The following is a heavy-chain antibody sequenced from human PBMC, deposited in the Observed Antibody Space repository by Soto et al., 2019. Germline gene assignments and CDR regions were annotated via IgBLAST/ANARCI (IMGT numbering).Heavy chain of an antibody. CDR3: ATDGDENWILEDGSYYYGMAV. Sequence: QVQLVESGGGVVHPGSSLRLSCAASGLTFNSYAMHWVRQAPGKGLEWVALISYDGSNKFYRDSVKGRFTISRDNSKTAVYLQIKSLRPADTALYYCATDGDENWILEDGSYYYGMAVWGRGTTVIVSS. D-gene: IGHD3-10*01. CDR2: ISYDGSNK. J-gene: IGHJ6*02. V-gene: IGHV3-30*03. CDR1: GLTFNSYA.